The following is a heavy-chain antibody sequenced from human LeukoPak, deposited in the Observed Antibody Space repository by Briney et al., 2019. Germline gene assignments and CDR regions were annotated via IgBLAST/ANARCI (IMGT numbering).Heavy chain of an antibody. V-gene: IGHV3-30*18. CDR2: ISYDGSNK. D-gene: IGHD1-26*01. CDR1: GFTFSSYG. CDR3: AKDMYGWELWGIDY. J-gene: IGHJ4*02. Sequence: PGRSLRLSCAASGFTFSSYGMHWVRQAPGKGLEWVAVISYDGSNKYYADSVKGRFTISRDNSKNTLYLQMNSLRAEDTALYYCAKDMYGWELWGIDYWGQGTLVTVSS.